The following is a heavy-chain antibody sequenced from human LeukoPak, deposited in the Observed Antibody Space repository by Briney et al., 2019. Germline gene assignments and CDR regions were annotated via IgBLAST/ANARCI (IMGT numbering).Heavy chain of an antibody. CDR1: GGSFRDYY. D-gene: IGHD4-17*01. J-gene: IGHJ1*01. V-gene: IGHV4-34*01. CDR3: ARATAAGYFQQ. CDR2: IKHSGST. Sequence: SETLSLTSAVSGGSFRDYYWSWSRDPPGDGLEWIGEIKHSGSTNYNPSLKSRVTISVDTSKNQFSLKLNSATAADTAVYYCARATAAGYFQQWGQGTPVTVSA.